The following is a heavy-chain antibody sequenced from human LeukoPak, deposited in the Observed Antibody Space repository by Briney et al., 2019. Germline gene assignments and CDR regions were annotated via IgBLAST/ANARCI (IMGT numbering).Heavy chain of an antibody. CDR1: GFPFSSYE. J-gene: IGHJ4*02. Sequence: PGGSLRLSCAASGFPFSSYEMNWVRQAPGKGLEGVSYISSSGSTRYYADSVKGRFTISRDNAKNSLYLQMNSLRAEDTAVYYCAREGRTSIAAAGAFDYWGQGTLVTVSS. CDR2: ISSSGSTR. CDR3: AREGRTSIAAAGAFDY. D-gene: IGHD6-13*01. V-gene: IGHV3-48*03.